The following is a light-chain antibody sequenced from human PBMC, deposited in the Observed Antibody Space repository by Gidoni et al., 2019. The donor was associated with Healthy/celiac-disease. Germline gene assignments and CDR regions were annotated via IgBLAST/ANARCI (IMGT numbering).Light chain of an antibody. J-gene: IGKJ3*01. CDR3: QQRRN. CDR2: DAS. V-gene: IGKV3-11*01. CDR1: QSVSSY. Sequence: IVFTQSPATLSLSPGERATLSCSASQSVSSYLAWYQQKPGQAPRLLIYDASNRATGIPARFSGSGSGTDFTLTISSLEPEDFAVYYCQQRRNFXPXTKVDIK.